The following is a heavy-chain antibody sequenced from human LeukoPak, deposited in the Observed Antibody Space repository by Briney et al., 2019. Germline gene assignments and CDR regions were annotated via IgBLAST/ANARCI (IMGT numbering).Heavy chain of an antibody. D-gene: IGHD2-2*01. Sequence: ASETLSLTCTVSSDSISSSYWSWIRQPPGKGLEWIGYIYYSGCTNYNPSLKSRVAISVDTSKNQFSLKLNSVTAADTAVYYCARGYCSSTICFQYFHHWGQGTLVTVSS. CDR1: SDSISSSY. CDR2: IYYSGCT. CDR3: ARGYCSSTICFQYFHH. J-gene: IGHJ1*01. V-gene: IGHV4-59*01.